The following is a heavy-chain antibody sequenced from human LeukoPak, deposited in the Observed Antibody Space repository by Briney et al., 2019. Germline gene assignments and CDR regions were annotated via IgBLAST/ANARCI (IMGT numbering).Heavy chain of an antibody. Sequence: GGSLRLSCAASGFTFSRFSLNWVRQAPGKGPEWVSYISSSSATIYYADSVKGRFTISRDNAKNSLYLQMNSLRAEDTAVYYCAGDSYYDFWSGCPDIWGQGTMVTVSS. J-gene: IGHJ3*02. CDR3: AGDSYYDFWSGCPDI. V-gene: IGHV3-48*01. CDR1: GFTFSRFS. D-gene: IGHD3-3*01. CDR2: ISSSSATI.